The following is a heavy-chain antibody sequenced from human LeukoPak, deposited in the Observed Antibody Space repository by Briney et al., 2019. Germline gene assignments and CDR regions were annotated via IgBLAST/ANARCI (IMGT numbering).Heavy chain of an antibody. V-gene: IGHV4-59*01. D-gene: IGHD3-22*01. CDR1: GGSISSYY. J-gene: IGHJ6*03. Sequence: SETLSHTCIESGGSISSYYWSWIRQPPGKGLEWIGYIYYSGSTNYNPSLKSRVTISVDTSKNQFSLKLSSVTAADTAVYYCARDLNYYDSSGSSYYYYYYMDVWGKGTTVTVSS. CDR3: ARDLNYYDSSGSSYYYYYYMDV. CDR2: IYYSGST.